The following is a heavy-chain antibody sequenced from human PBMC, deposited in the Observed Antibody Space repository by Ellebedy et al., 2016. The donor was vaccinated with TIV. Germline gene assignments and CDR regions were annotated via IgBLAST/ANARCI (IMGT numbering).Heavy chain of an antibody. Sequence: GSLRLSCTVSGGSINSSYWTWIRQPPGEALEWIAYFYHGGIPIYSPSLKSRVSISVDTPKNHFSLRLRSVTAADTAVYYCATHNMGRLDHWGQGTLVTVSS. D-gene: IGHD1-1*01. CDR1: GGSINSSY. CDR3: ATHNMGRLDH. J-gene: IGHJ4*02. V-gene: IGHV4-59*08. CDR2: FYHGGIP.